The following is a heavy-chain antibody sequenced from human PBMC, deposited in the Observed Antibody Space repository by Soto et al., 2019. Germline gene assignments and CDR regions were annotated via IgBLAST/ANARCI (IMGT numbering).Heavy chain of an antibody. CDR2: IKSKIDGGTT. V-gene: IGHV3-15*01. Sequence: GRSLRLPCAAAGVTIGNAWSSRVRQAPGKGLEWVGRIKSKIDGGTTDYAAPVKGRFTISRDDSKNTLYLQVNSLKTDDTAVYYCTTNFYGSGPFDYWGQGTLVTVSS. CDR1: GVTIGNAW. J-gene: IGHJ4*02. CDR3: TTNFYGSGPFDY. D-gene: IGHD3-10*01.